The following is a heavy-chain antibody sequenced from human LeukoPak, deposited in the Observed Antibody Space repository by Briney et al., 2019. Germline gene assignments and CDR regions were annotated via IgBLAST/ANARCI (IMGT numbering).Heavy chain of an antibody. CDR3: AREKRTMAVVNDY. J-gene: IGHJ4*02. CDR2: ISGSSDYI. Sequence: SLTLSCAASGFTFSTYAMNWVRQAPAKGLEWVSSISGSSDYIYYAESLKGRFTISKDNAKKSLYLQLNSLRDEDTAVYYCAREKRTMAVVNDYWGQGTLVTVSS. CDR1: GFTFSTYA. V-gene: IGHV3-21*01. D-gene: IGHD2-15*01.